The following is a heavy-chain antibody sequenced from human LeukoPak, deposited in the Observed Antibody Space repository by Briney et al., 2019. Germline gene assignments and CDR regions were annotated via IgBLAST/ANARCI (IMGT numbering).Heavy chain of an antibody. D-gene: IGHD5-24*01. Sequence: PGGSLRLSCAASGFTFDDYAMHWVRQAPGKGLEWVSGISWNSGSIGYADSVKGRFTISRDNARNSLYLQMNNLRAEDTALYYCARDRWLQSQRYFDYWGQGTLVTVSS. CDR1: GFTFDDYA. CDR2: ISWNSGSI. J-gene: IGHJ4*02. CDR3: ARDRWLQSQRYFDY. V-gene: IGHV3-9*01.